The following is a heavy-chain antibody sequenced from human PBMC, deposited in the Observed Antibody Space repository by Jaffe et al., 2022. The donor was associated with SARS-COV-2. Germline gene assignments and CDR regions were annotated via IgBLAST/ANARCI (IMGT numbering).Heavy chain of an antibody. J-gene: IGHJ5*02. D-gene: IGHD1-26*01. CDR2: INLGSGNT. V-gene: IGHV1-3*01. CDR3: AKEVASMRWDWFDP. CDR1: GDSFTDFT. Sequence: QVHLVQSGPEVKKPGASVKVSCKASGDSFTDFTIHWVRQAPGQRPEWMGWINLGSGNTKYSDNFQARLTLTRDTSAGTAYMDLSGLRSEDTGIYFCAKEVASMRWDWFDPWGPGTLVTVSA.